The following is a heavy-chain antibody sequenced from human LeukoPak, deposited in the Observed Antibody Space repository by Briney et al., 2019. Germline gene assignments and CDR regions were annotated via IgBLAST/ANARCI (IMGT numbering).Heavy chain of an antibody. J-gene: IGHJ6*02. Sequence: LWASVKVSCKASGYTLTGYPMHWVRQAPGQSLEWMGWINAGSGDRKYSQKFQGRVTITRDISASTAYMELSSLRSEDTAVYYCARGSGGGGRGRVYNQYYFHGMDVWGQGTTMIVSS. CDR3: ARGSGGGGRGRVYNQYYFHGMDV. D-gene: IGHD3-16*01. V-gene: IGHV1-3*01. CDR2: INAGSGDR. CDR1: GYTLTGYP.